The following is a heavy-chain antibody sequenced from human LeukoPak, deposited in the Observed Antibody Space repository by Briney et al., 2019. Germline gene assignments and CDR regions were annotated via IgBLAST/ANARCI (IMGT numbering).Heavy chain of an antibody. Sequence: PSETLSLTCAVSGYSISSGYYWGWIRQPPRKGLKWIGSIYHSGSTYYNPSLNSRVTISVDTSKNQFSLKLSSVTAADTAVYYCARHDCGGSCYFAFDIWGQGTMVTVSS. CDR1: GYSISSGYY. CDR2: IYHSGST. J-gene: IGHJ3*02. V-gene: IGHV4-38-2*01. D-gene: IGHD2-15*01. CDR3: ARHDCGGSCYFAFDI.